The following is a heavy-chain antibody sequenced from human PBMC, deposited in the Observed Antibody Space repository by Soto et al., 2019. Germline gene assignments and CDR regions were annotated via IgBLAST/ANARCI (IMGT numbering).Heavy chain of an antibody. V-gene: IGHV4-4*02. CDR3: WSRGSSWRYYYYYYGMDV. D-gene: IGHD6-13*01. Sequence: SENLSLTCAVSGGSISSSNWWSWVRQPPGKGLEWIGEIYHSGSTNYNPSLKSRVTISVDKSKNQFSLKLSSVTAADTAVYYCWSRGSSWRYYYYYYGMDVWGQGTTATVSS. CDR2: IYHSGST. J-gene: IGHJ6*02. CDR1: GGSISSSNW.